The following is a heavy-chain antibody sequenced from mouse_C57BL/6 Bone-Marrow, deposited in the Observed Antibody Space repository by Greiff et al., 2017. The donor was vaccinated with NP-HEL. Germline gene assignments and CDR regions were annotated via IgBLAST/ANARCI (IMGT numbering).Heavy chain of an antibody. CDR2: INPNYGTT. V-gene: IGHV1-39*01. CDR3: ARSDYGSRYWYFDV. CDR1: GYSFTDYN. Sequence: SGYSFTDYNMNWVKQSNGKSLEWIGVINPNYGTTSYNQKFKGKATLTVDQSSSTAYMQLNSLTSEDSAVYYCARSDYGSRYWYFDVWGTGTTVTVSS. J-gene: IGHJ1*03. D-gene: IGHD1-1*01.